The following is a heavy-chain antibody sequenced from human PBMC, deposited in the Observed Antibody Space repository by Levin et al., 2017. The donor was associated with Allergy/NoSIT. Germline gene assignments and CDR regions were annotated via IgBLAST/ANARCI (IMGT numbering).Heavy chain of an antibody. CDR3: TRQGDSFDY. J-gene: IGHJ4*02. CDR2: ITPHTGGT. V-gene: IGHV1-2*02. D-gene: IGHD2-21*02. CDR1: GYVFTDHY. Sequence: GESLKISCMVSGYVFTDHYIHWVRQAPGQGLEWLGWITPHTGGTHYAQRFKDRVTMTRDTSINTAYMELTSLTSDDTALYYCTRQGDSFDYWGQGTPVTVSS.